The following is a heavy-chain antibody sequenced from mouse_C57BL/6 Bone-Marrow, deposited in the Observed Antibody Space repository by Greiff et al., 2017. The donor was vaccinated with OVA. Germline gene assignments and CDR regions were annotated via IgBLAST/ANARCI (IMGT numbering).Heavy chain of an antibody. CDR1: GFNIKNTY. Sequence: VQLQQSVAELVRPGASVTLSCTASGFNIKNTYMHWVKQRPEQGLEWIGRIDPANDNTKYAPKFQGKATMTAATSSNTAYLQLSSLSSEDTAVYCCARGNFGSSFYAMDYWGQGTSVTVSS. J-gene: IGHJ4*01. V-gene: IGHV14-3*01. CDR2: IDPANDNT. CDR3: ARGNFGSSFYAMDY. D-gene: IGHD1-1*01.